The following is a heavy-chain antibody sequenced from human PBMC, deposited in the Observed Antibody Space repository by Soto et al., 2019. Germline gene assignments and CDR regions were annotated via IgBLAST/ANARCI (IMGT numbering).Heavy chain of an antibody. D-gene: IGHD6-13*01. V-gene: IGHV1-69*13. CDR3: ASNQRAVKGIEAAGLPYYYYGMDV. J-gene: IGHJ6*02. CDR1: GGTFSSYA. Sequence: GASVKVSCKASGGTFSSYAISWVRQAPGQGLEWMGGIIPIFGTANYAQKFQGRVTITADESTSTAYMELSSLRSEDTAVYYCASNQRAVKGIEAAGLPYYYYGMDVWGQGTTVTVSS. CDR2: IIPIFGTA.